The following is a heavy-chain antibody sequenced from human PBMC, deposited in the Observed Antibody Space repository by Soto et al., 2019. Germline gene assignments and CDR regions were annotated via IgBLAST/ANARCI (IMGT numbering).Heavy chain of an antibody. D-gene: IGHD3-22*01. Sequence: PSQTLTLTCTFSGFSLSTSGMRVSWIRQPPGKALELLARIDWDDDKYYSTSLKTRLTISKDTSKNQVVLTMTNMDPVDTATYYCARQTFFDSTGYFDYWGQGTLVTVSS. V-gene: IGHV2-70*04. CDR2: IDWDDDK. J-gene: IGHJ4*02. CDR3: ARQTFFDSTGYFDY. CDR1: GFSLSTSGMR.